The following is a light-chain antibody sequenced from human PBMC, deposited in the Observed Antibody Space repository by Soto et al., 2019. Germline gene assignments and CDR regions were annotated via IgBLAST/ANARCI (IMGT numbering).Light chain of an antibody. J-gene: IGKJ4*01. CDR3: QQRKFWPPLT. Sequence: EVVLTQSPATLSLSPGEGATLSCRASHSVDIYVAWYQQKPGQPPRLLIYDASKRATGIPGRFSGSGSGTDVTLTISNLEPEDFAVYYCQQRKFWPPLTFGGGTKVEIK. CDR2: DAS. CDR1: HSVDIY. V-gene: IGKV3-11*01.